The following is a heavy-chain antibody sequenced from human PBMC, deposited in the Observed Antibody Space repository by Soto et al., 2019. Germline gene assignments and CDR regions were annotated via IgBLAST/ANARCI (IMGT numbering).Heavy chain of an antibody. J-gene: IGHJ6*04. Sequence: GASVKVSCKASGYTFTSYGISWVRQAPGQGLEWMGWISAYNGNTNYAQKLQGRVTMTTDTSTSTAYMELRSLRSDDTAVYYCAYDFWVVKHPGRGDNSYYCMDVWGKGTTVTVSS. CDR1: GYTFTSYG. D-gene: IGHD3-3*01. V-gene: IGHV1-18*01. CDR2: ISAYNGNT. CDR3: AYDFWVVKHPGRGDNSYYCMDV.